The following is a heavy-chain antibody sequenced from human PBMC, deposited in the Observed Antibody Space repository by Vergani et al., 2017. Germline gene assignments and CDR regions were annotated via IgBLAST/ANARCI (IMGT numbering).Heavy chain of an antibody. Sequence: VQLVESGGGLVKPGGSLRLSCAASGFTFSDFSMSWVRQAPGKGLEWVSSISSSSSYIYYADSVKGRFTISRDNAKNSLYLQMNSLRAEDTAVYYCARDLFYYDSSGYYSGFFDYWGQGTLVTVSS. V-gene: IGHV3-21*01. CDR3: ARDLFYYDSSGYYSGFFDY. CDR1: GFTFSDFS. D-gene: IGHD3-22*01. J-gene: IGHJ4*02. CDR2: ISSSSSYI.